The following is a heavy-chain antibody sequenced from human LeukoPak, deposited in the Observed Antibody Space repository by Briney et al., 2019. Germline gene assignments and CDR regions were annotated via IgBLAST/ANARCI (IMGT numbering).Heavy chain of an antibody. D-gene: IGHD1-7*01. J-gene: IGHJ5*02. CDR1: GGSFSGYH. V-gene: IGHV4-34*01. CDR2: INHSGST. CDR3: ARDNSWNYDWFDP. Sequence: RPSETLSLTCAVYGGSFSGYHWSWIRQPPGKGLEWIGEINHSGSTNYNPSLKSRVTISIDTSKNQFSLKLSSVTAADTAVYYCARDNSWNYDWFDPWGQGTLVTVSS.